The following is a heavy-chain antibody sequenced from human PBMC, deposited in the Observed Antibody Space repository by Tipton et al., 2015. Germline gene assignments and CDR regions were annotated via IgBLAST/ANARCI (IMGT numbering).Heavy chain of an antibody. CDR3: ATGRIVVPKGHYFDS. D-gene: IGHD3-22*01. CDR1: GGSVSSGSYF. CDR2: IYYSGHT. V-gene: IGHV4-61*01. Sequence: TLSLTCTVSGGSVSSGSYFWTWIRQPPGKGLEWIGYIYYSGHTKYNPSLKSRVTISADTSKNQFSLKMTSVTAADTAVYYCATGRIVVPKGHYFDSWGQGTLVTVSS. J-gene: IGHJ4*02.